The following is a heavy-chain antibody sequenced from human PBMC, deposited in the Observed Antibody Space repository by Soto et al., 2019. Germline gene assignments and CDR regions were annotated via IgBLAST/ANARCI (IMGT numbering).Heavy chain of an antibody. J-gene: IGHJ6*02. CDR2: IDPSDSYT. V-gene: IGHV5-10-1*01. CDR3: ARQLGPIAVEVDV. CDR1: GYRFTSYW. D-gene: IGHD6-19*01. Sequence: PGESLKISCKGSGYRFTSYWISWVRQMPGKGLEWMGRIDPSDSYTNYGPSFQGHVTISIDKSITTAYLQWSSLKASDTAMYYCARQLGPIAVEVDVWGQGTTVTVSS.